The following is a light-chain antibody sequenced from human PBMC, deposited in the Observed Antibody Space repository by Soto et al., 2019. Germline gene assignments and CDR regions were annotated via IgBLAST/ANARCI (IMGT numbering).Light chain of an antibody. CDR1: SSDVGSYNL. J-gene: IGLJ2*01. CDR3: CSYAGSSTFAV. CDR2: EGS. Sequence: QSALTQPASVSGSPGQSITISCTGTSSDVGSYNLVSWYQQHPGKAPKLMIYEGSKRPSGASNRFSGSKSGNTASLTISGLQAEDEADYYCCSYAGSSTFAVFGGGTKVTVL. V-gene: IGLV2-23*03.